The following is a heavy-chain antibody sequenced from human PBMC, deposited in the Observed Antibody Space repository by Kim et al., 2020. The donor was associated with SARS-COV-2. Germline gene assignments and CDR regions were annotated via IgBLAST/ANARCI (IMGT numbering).Heavy chain of an antibody. Sequence: GGSLRLSCVVSGFTFSSYAMSWVRQAPGKGLEWVSAISGTGGNTYYADSVKGRFTISRDNSENMLFLQMSSLRAEDTAVFYCARSDLVITPGMGPTTSHFDYWGQGTLVTVSS. J-gene: IGHJ4*02. D-gene: IGHD1-26*01. CDR3: ARSDLVITPGMGPTTSHFDY. V-gene: IGHV3-23*01. CDR1: GFTFSSYA. CDR2: ISGTGGNT.